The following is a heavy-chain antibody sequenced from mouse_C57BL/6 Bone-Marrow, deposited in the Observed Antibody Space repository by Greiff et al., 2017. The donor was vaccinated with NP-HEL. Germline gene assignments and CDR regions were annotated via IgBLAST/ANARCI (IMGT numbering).Heavy chain of an antibody. J-gene: IGHJ2*01. CDR3: ARSYYDYDYFDY. Sequence: EVHLVESGGGLVQPGGSLKLSCAASGFTFSDYGMAWVRQAPRKGPEWVAFISNLAYSIYYADTVTGRFTISRENAKNTLYLEMSSLRSEDTAMYYCARSYYDYDYFDYWGQGTTLTVSS. D-gene: IGHD2-4*01. CDR1: GFTFSDYG. V-gene: IGHV5-15*01. CDR2: ISNLAYSI.